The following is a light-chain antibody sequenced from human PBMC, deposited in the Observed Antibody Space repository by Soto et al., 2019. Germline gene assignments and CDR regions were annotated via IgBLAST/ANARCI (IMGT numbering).Light chain of an antibody. V-gene: IGKV1-5*01. J-gene: IGKJ1*01. CDR3: QQYNSYSRT. CDR1: QSISSW. Sequence: DIPKIPVAAKLSATLGARVTITCRASQSISSWLAWYQQKPGKAPKLLIYDASSLESGVPSRFSGSGSGTEFTLTISSLQSDDFAAYYCQQYNSYSRTFGQGTKVDI. CDR2: DAS.